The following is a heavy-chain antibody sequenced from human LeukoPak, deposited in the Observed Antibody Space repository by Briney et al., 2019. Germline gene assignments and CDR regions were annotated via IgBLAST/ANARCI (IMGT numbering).Heavy chain of an antibody. CDR2: VSRRSSFI. CDR1: GFAFSSYS. CDR3: ARVSDAYDYFFDY. D-gene: IGHD5-12*01. J-gene: IGHJ4*02. Sequence: GGSLRLSCAASGFAFSSYSMNWVRQAPGKGLEWVSSVSRRSSFIFYADSVQGRFTVSRDDAKDSLFLQMNSLRAEDTAVYYCARVSDAYDYFFDYWGQGTLFTVSS. V-gene: IGHV3-21*01.